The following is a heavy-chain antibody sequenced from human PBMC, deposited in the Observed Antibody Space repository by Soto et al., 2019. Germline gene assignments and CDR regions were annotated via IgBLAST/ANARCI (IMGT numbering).Heavy chain of an antibody. Sequence: SETLSLTCTVSGASISSYYWSWIRQPPGKGLEWLGYILYTGNTNYSPSLKSRVTMSVGTSKNQVSLKLSAVTAADTAVYFCARAAYGSGSYYAPYYYYAMDVWGQGTTVTSP. CDR2: ILYTGNT. J-gene: IGHJ6*02. CDR1: GASISSYY. D-gene: IGHD3-10*01. V-gene: IGHV4-59*01. CDR3: ARAAYGSGSYYAPYYYYAMDV.